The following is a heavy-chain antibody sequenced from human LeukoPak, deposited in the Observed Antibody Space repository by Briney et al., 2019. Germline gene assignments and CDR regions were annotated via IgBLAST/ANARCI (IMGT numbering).Heavy chain of an antibody. D-gene: IGHD3-10*01. Sequence: RGASVKVSCKASGYTFTSYAMHWVRQAPGHGLEWMGWVSGYNGDTHFAQKFQGRVTMTTDTSTSTAYMEMGSLTSDDTAVYYCAREPPVLLWFGSSGLDYFDMDVWGQGTTVIVSS. V-gene: IGHV1-18*01. CDR2: VSGYNGDT. CDR3: AREPPVLLWFGSSGLDYFDMDV. CDR1: GYTFTSYA. J-gene: IGHJ6*02.